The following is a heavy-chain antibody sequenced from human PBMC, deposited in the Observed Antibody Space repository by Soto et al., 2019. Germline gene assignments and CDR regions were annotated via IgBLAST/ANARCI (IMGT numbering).Heavy chain of an antibody. CDR1: GGPVINGDSY. V-gene: IGHV4-31*03. CDR3: ARDSPGAAPY. CDR2: INYRGTT. Sequence: QVQLQESGPGLVKPSQTLSLTCTVSGGPVINGDSYLNWIRQHPEKGLEWMGYINYRGTTNYNAALKSRMLISVDTSKNQFSLRLTSVTAAVTAVYYCARDSPGAAPYWGQGTLVTVSS. J-gene: IGHJ4*02. D-gene: IGHD6-13*01.